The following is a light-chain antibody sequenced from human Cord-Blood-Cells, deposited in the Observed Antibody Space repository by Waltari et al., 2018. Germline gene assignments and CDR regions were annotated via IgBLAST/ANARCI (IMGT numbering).Light chain of an antibody. Sequence: DIQMTQSPSTLSASVGDRVTITCRASQSISSWLAWYQQKPGKAPKLLIYKASSLESGVPSRSSGSGSGTEFTLTISSLQPDDFATYYCQQYNSYPGTFGQGTKVEIK. V-gene: IGKV1-5*03. CDR3: QQYNSYPGT. CDR1: QSISSW. CDR2: KAS. J-gene: IGKJ1*01.